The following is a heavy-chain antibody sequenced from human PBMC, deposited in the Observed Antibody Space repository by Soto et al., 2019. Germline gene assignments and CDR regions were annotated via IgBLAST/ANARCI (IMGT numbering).Heavy chain of an antibody. CDR3: ARHGFYGDYSSNYFDP. D-gene: IGHD4-17*01. V-gene: IGHV5-51*01. CDR2: IYPSDSQT. J-gene: IGHJ5*02. CDR1: GYSFSNYW. Sequence: GESLKISCKGSGYSFSNYWIAWVRQMPGKGLEYMGIIYPSDSQTRYSPSFQGQVTISADKSISTAYLQWTSLKASDTAIYYCARHGFYGDYSSNYFDPWGQGTLVTVSS.